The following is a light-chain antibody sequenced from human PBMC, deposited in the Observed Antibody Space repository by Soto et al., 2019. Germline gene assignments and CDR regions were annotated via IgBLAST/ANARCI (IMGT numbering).Light chain of an antibody. V-gene: IGKV3-20*01. CDR3: QQYGSSPWT. J-gene: IGKJ1*01. CDR1: QSVSSSY. Sequence: EIVLTQSPGTLSLSPGERATLSCRASQSVSSSYLAWYQQKPGQAPRLLIYGASSRATGISDRFSGSGAGTDLTLTISRLEPEDFAVYYCQQYGSSPWTFGQGTKVAIK. CDR2: GAS.